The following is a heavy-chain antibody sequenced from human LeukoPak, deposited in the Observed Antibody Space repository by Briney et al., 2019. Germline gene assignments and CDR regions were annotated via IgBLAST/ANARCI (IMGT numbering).Heavy chain of an antibody. CDR2: ITSSSTYI. D-gene: IGHD3-10*01. V-gene: IGHV3-21*04. CDR1: GFTFNNYN. Sequence: GGSLRLSCAASGFTFNNYNMNWVRQAPGKALEWVSSITSSSTYIFYADSVKGRFTISRDNAKNSLYLQMNSLKTEDTAVYYCTRHPPPNSNYYGSGNPGTANYYYYYMDVWGKGTTVTVPS. CDR3: TRHPPPNSNYYGSGNPGTANYYYYYMDV. J-gene: IGHJ6*03.